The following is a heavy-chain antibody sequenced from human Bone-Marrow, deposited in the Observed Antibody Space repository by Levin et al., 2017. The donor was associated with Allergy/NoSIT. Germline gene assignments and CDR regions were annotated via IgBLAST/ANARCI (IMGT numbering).Heavy chain of an antibody. CDR1: GFAFSSYA. CDR3: AKERIGYCTGGVCPPVMGHFEN. D-gene: IGHD2-8*02. V-gene: IGHV3-23*01. J-gene: IGHJ4*02. CDR2: ISGSGFDT. Sequence: GGSLRLSCAGSGFAFSSYAMSWVRQAPGKGLEWVSAISGSGFDTYYADSVQGRFSISRDNSKNTLYLQMNSLRAEDTAVYYCAKERIGYCTGGVCPPVMGHFENWGQGTLVTVSS.